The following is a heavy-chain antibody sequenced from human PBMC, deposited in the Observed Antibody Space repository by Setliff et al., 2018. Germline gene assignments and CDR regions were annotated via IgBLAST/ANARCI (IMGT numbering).Heavy chain of an antibody. CDR3: ERTCSGSGCYAGLES. CDR1: GFTFSSYA. Sequence: GGSLRLSCAASGFTFSSYAMTWVRQAPGKGLEWVSGISGYGSRTYYTDSVKGRSTISRDNSKNTLYLQMNSLRPEDTAGYYCERTCSGSGCYAGLESWGQGTPVTV. CDR2: ISGYGSRT. D-gene: IGHD2-15*01. V-gene: IGHV3-23*01. J-gene: IGHJ4*02.